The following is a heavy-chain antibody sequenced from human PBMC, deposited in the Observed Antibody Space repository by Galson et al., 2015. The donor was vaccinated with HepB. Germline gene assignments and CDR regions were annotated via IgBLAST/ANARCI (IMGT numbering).Heavy chain of an antibody. Sequence: SVKVSCKASGYTFTGYYMHWVRQAPGQGLEWMGWINPNSGGRNYAQKFQGWVTMTRDTSISTAYMELNSLRSDDTAVYYCARARGRGYSYGSTHGYYYGMGVWGQGTTVTVSS. D-gene: IGHD5-18*01. CDR2: INPNSGGR. J-gene: IGHJ6*02. V-gene: IGHV1-2*04. CDR1: GYTFTGYY. CDR3: ARARGRGYSYGSTHGYYYGMGV.